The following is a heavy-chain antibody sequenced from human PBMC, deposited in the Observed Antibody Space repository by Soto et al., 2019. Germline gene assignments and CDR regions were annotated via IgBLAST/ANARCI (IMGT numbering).Heavy chain of an antibody. Sequence: GGSLRLSCAASGFTFSSYAMSWVRQAPGKGLEWVSAISGSGGSTYYADSVKGRFTISRDNSNNSLYLQMNSLRAEDTAVYYCAKDSNYDILTGYGMGRYYGMDVWGQGTTVTVSS. CDR1: GFTFSSYA. CDR3: AKDSNYDILTGYGMGRYYGMDV. D-gene: IGHD3-9*01. V-gene: IGHV3-23*01. J-gene: IGHJ6*02. CDR2: ISGSGGST.